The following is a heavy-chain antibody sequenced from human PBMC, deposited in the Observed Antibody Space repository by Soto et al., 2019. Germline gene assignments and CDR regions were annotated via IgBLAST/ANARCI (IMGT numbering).Heavy chain of an antibody. CDR3: ASDVGPPGSSGWYCYFDY. D-gene: IGHD6-19*01. V-gene: IGHV1-3*01. J-gene: IGHJ4*02. Sequence: QVQLVQSGAEVKKPGASVKVSCKASGYTFTSYAMHWVRQAPGQRLEWMGWINAGNGNTKYSQKFQGRVTINRDTSASTAYMELSSLRSEDTAVYYCASDVGPPGSSGWYCYFDYLGQGTLVTVSS. CDR1: GYTFTSYA. CDR2: INAGNGNT.